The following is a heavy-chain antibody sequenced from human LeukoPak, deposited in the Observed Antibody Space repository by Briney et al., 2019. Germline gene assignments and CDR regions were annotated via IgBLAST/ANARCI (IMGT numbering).Heavy chain of an antibody. CDR1: GFTFSSYW. Sequence: GGSLRLSCAASGFTFSSYWMHWVRQAPGKGLVWVSRINSDGSSTSYADSVKGRFTISGDNAKNTLYLQMNSLRAEDTAVYYCARASYSDTLDYWGQGTLVTVSS. CDR2: INSDGSST. J-gene: IGHJ4*02. D-gene: IGHD2-15*01. CDR3: ARASYSDTLDY. V-gene: IGHV3-74*01.